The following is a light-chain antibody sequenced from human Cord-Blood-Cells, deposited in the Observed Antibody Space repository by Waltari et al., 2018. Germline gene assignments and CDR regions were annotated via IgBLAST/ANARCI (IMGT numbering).Light chain of an antibody. CDR3: AAWDDSLSGPV. CDR2: RNN. Sequence: QSVLTQPPSASGTPGQRVTISCSGSSSNIGSNSVYWYQQLPGTAPKLLIYRNNQRPSGVPDRFSGSKYGTSASLAISGLRSEDEADYYCAAWDDSLSGPVFGGGTKLTVL. J-gene: IGLJ3*02. V-gene: IGLV1-47*01. CDR1: SSNIGSNS.